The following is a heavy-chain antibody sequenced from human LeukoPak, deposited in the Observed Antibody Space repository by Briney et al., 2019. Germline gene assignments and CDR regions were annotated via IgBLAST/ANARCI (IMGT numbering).Heavy chain of an antibody. CDR3: SRMTYYYGSGSYSNDY. CDR1: GYSFTSYD. J-gene: IGHJ4*02. CDR2: MNPNSGNT. D-gene: IGHD3-10*01. V-gene: IGHV1-8*01. Sequence: GASVKVSCKASGYSFTSYDINWVRQATGQGLEWMGWMNPNSGNTGYAQKFQGRVTMTRNTSISTAYMELSSLRSEDTAVYYCSRMTYYYGSGSYSNDYWGQGTLVTVSS.